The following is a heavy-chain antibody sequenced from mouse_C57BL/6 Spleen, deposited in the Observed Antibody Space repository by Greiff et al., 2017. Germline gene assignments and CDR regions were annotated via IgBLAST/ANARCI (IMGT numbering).Heavy chain of an antibody. Sequence: EVQLVESEGGLVQPGSSMKLSCTASGFTFSDYYMAWVRQVPEKGLDWVANINYDGSSTYYLDSLKSRFIISSDNAKNILYLQMSSLKSEDTATYYCARDGGVNFYYFDYWGQGTTLTVSS. V-gene: IGHV5-16*01. CDR3: ARDGGVNFYYFDY. CDR1: GFTFSDYY. J-gene: IGHJ2*01. D-gene: IGHD1-3*01. CDR2: INYDGSST.